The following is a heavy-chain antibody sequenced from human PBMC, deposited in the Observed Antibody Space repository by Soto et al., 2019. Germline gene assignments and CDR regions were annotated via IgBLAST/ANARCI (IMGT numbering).Heavy chain of an antibody. CDR1: SGSISNGFW. CDR2: IYESGTT. D-gene: IGHD3-10*01. Sequence: QVQLQESGPGLVKPSGTLSLTCAVSSGSISNGFWWTWVRQSPEKGLEWIGQIYESGTTDCHPSLKGRVTMSIDKSKKQFSLELNSVTAPHTAVYFCARRRVTPANYFEYWGQGTLVTVSS. V-gene: IGHV4-4*02. CDR3: ARRRVTPANYFEY. J-gene: IGHJ4*02.